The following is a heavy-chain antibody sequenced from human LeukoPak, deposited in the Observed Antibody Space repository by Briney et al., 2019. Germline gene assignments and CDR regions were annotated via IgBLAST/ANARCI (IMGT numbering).Heavy chain of an antibody. J-gene: IGHJ3*02. CDR2: IVVGSGNT. CDR1: GFTFTSSA. V-gene: IGHV1-58*02. CDR3: AASEYSKGLHDAFDI. D-gene: IGHD4-11*01. Sequence: ASVKVSFKSSGFTFTSSAMQWVRQARGQRLEWIGWIVVGSGNTNYAQKFQERVTITRDMSTSTAYMELSSLRSEDTAVYYCAASEYSKGLHDAFDIWGQGTMVTVSS.